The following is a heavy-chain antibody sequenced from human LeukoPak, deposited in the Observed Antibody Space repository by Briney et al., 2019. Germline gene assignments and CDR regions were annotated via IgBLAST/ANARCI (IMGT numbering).Heavy chain of an antibody. J-gene: IGHJ4*02. Sequence: GGSLRLSCAASGSTFSSYAMHWVRQAPGKGLEWVAVISYDGSNKYYADSVKGRFTISRDNSKNTLYLQMNSLRAEDTAVYYCARGSGQLGSFDYWGQGTLVTVSS. CDR1: GSTFSSYA. D-gene: IGHD1-26*01. V-gene: IGHV3-30*04. CDR3: ARGSGQLGSFDY. CDR2: ISYDGSNK.